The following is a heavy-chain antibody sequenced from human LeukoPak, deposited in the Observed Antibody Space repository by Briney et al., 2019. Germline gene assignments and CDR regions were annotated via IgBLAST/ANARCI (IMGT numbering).Heavy chain of an antibody. CDR1: GYTFSSYD. Sequence: ASVKVSCKASGYTFSSYDISWVRQAPGQGLEWMGWISTYNANTNYAQKFQGRVAMTTDTSASTAYMELRSLRSDDTAVYYSASTYASGSYYNPPYDYWGQGTLVTVSS. V-gene: IGHV1-18*01. D-gene: IGHD3-10*01. CDR2: ISTYNANT. CDR3: ASTYASGSYYNPPYDY. J-gene: IGHJ4*02.